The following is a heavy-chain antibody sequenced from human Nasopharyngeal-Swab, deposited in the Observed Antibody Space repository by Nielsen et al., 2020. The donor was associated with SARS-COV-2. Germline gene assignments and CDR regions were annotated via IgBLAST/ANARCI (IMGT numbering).Heavy chain of an antibody. CDR2: ISGSGGST. V-gene: IGHV3-23*01. J-gene: IGHJ4*02. CDR3: AKVAWEWELLRWYFDY. CDR1: GCTFSSYA. Sequence: GGSLRLSWAASGCTFSSYAMSWVRQAPGKGLEWVSAISGSGGSTYYADSVKGRFTISRDNSKNTLYLQMNSLRAEDTAVYYCAKVAWEWELLRWYFDYWGQGTLVTVSS. D-gene: IGHD1-26*01.